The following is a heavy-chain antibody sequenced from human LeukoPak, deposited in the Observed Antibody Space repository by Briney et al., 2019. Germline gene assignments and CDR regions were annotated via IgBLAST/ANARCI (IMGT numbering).Heavy chain of an antibody. Sequence: ASVKVSCKASGYTFTSYYMHWVRQAPGQGLEWMGIINPSGGSTSYAQKFQGRVTMTRDASTSTVYMELSSLRSEDTAAYYCARPSREPSCYYYMDVWGKGTTVTVSS. V-gene: IGHV1-46*01. CDR3: ARPSREPSCYYYMDV. CDR1: GYTFTSYY. D-gene: IGHD1-14*01. J-gene: IGHJ6*03. CDR2: INPSGGST.